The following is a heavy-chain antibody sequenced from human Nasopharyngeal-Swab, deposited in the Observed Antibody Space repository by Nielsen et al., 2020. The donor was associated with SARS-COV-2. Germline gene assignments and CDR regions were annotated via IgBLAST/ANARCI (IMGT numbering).Heavy chain of an antibody. V-gene: IGHV3-30*03. Sequence: GGSLRLSCAASGFTFSAYAMHWVLQAPGKGLEWLSSLSYDGENKYYADSVKGRFSVSRDNSKSTLYLQLNSLRVDDTAMYFCATDSSYSSAWYTPANWGQGTLVTVSS. CDR3: ATDSSYSSAWYTPAN. J-gene: IGHJ4*02. CDR1: GFTFSAYA. CDR2: LSYDGENK. D-gene: IGHD6-19*01.